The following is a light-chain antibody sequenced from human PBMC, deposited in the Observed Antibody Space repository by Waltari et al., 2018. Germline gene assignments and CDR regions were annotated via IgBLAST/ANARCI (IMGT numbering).Light chain of an antibody. Sequence: EIVLTQSPGTLSLSPGERATLSCRASQSVSSSYLAWYQQKLGQAPRVLIHGASNRATGIPDRFSGSGSGTDFTLTISRLEPEDFAVYYCQQYGSSPWTFGQGTKVEIK. CDR3: QQYGSSPWT. J-gene: IGKJ1*01. CDR2: GAS. CDR1: QSVSSSY. V-gene: IGKV3-20*01.